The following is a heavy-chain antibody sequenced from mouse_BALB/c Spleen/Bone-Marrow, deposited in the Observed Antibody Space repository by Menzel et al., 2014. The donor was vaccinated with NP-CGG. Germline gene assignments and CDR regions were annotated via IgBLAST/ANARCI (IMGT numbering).Heavy chain of an antibody. CDR2: ISYSGST. D-gene: IGHD1-2*01. CDR3: ARDYGYPAWFAY. CDR1: GDSITSGY. Sequence: EVKLMESGPSLVKPSQTLSLTCSVTGDSITSGYWNWIRKFPGNKLEYMGYISYSGSTYYNPSLKSRISITRDTSKNRYYLQLNSVTTEDTATYYCARDYGYPAWFAYWGQGTLVTVSA. J-gene: IGHJ3*01. V-gene: IGHV3-8*02.